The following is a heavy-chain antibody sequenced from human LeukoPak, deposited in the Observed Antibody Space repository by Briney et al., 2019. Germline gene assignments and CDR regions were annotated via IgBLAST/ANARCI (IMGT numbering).Heavy chain of an antibody. J-gene: IGHJ4*02. CDR3: ARGAGGGPMYFFDY. CDR1: GGSISHYY. Sequence: PSETLSLTCTVSGGSISHYYCNWIRQPAGKGLEWIGRIYPTVDMNPNPSLKSRVTMSVDTSKNTFSLNLNSVTAADPAVYYCARGAGGGPMYFFDYWGLGALVTVSS. V-gene: IGHV4-4*07. D-gene: IGHD3-10*02. CDR2: IYPTVDM.